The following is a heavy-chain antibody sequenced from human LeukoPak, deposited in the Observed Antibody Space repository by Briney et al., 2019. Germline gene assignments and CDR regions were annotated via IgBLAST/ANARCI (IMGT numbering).Heavy chain of an antibody. D-gene: IGHD3-22*01. CDR3: ARHSSGSYGAFDI. CDR2: IYYSGSI. V-gene: IGHV4-59*08. J-gene: IGHJ3*02. CDR1: GGSISSNY. Sequence: SETLSLTCTVSGGSISSNYWSWIRQPPGKGLEWIGYIYYSGSINYNPSLKSRVTISVDTSKNQFSLKLSSVTAADTAVYYCARHSSGSYGAFDIWGQGTMVTVSS.